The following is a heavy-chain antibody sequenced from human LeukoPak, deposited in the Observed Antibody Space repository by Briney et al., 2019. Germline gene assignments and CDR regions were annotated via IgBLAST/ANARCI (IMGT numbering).Heavy chain of an antibody. J-gene: IGHJ3*02. CDR3: ATGNYYDSSGYHEADAFDI. CDR2: IYTSGST. Sequence: SQTLSLTCTVSGGSISSGSYYWSWIRQPAGKGLEWIGRIYTSGSTNYNPSLKSRVTISVDTSKNQFSLKLSSVTAADTAVYDCATGNYYDSSGYHEADAFDIWGQGTMVTVSS. D-gene: IGHD3-22*01. CDR1: GGSISSGSYY. V-gene: IGHV4-61*02.